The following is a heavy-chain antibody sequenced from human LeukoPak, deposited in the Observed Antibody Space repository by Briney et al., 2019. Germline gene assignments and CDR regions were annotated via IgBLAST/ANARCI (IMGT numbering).Heavy chain of an antibody. Sequence: SETLSLTCTVSGGSISSYYWSWIRQPPGKGLEWIGYIYYSGSTNYNPSLKSRVTISVDTSKNQFSLKLSSVAAADTAVYYCASYSSGWYVPAFDIWGQGTMVTVSS. J-gene: IGHJ3*02. CDR1: GGSISSYY. CDR3: ASYSSGWYVPAFDI. V-gene: IGHV4-59*01. CDR2: IYYSGST. D-gene: IGHD6-19*01.